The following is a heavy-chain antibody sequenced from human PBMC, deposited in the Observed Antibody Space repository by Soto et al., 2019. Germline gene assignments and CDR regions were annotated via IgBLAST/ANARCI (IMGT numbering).Heavy chain of an antibody. D-gene: IGHD2-2*01. Sequence: GGSLRLSCAASGFTFSSYAMSWVRQAPGKGLEWVSAISGSGGSTYYADSVKGRFTISRDNPKNTLYLQMNSLRAEDTAVYYCAKDGGYCSSTSCLNWFDPWGQGTLVTVSS. J-gene: IGHJ5*02. CDR1: GFTFSSYA. CDR3: AKDGGYCSSTSCLNWFDP. V-gene: IGHV3-23*01. CDR2: ISGSGGST.